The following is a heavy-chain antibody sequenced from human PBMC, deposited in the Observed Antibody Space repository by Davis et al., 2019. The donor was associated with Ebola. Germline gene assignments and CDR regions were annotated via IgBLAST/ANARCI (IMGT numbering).Heavy chain of an antibody. CDR1: GYTFTSYY. Sequence: SVKVSCKASGYTFTSYYMHWVRQAPGQGLEWMGGIVPIFGTTKYAQKVQGRVTLTADKFTSTAYMELSSLRSDDTAVYYCAISVVIATTDELYFDYWGQGTLVTVSS. D-gene: IGHD2-15*01. V-gene: IGHV1-69*06. J-gene: IGHJ4*02. CDR3: AISVVIATTDELYFDY. CDR2: IVPIFGTT.